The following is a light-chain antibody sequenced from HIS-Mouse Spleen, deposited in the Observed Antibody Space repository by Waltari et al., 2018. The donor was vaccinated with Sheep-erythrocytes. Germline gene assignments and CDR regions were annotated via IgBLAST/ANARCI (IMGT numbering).Light chain of an antibody. CDR3: QQYYSTLLT. V-gene: IGKV4-1*01. CDR2: WAP. Sequence: DIVMTQSPDSPAVSLGERATINCKSSESVLYSSNNKNYLAWYQQKPGQPPKLLIYWAPTRESGVPDRFSGSGSGTDFTLTISSLQAEDVAVYYCQQYYSTLLTFGGGTKVEIK. CDR1: ESVLYSSNNKNY. J-gene: IGKJ4*01.